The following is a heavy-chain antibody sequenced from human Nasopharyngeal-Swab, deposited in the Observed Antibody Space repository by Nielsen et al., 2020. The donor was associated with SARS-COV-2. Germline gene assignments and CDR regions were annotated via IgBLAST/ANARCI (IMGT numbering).Heavy chain of an antibody. CDR2: IWYDGSNK. V-gene: IGHV3-33*01. Sequence: GESLKISCAASGFTFSSYGMHWVRQAPGKGLEWVAVIWYDGSNKYYADSVKGRFTISRDNSKNTLYLQMNSLRAEDTAVYYCARDRIQWLGEWYFDLWGRGTLVTVSS. CDR1: GFTFSSYG. J-gene: IGHJ2*01. D-gene: IGHD6-19*01. CDR3: ARDRIQWLGEWYFDL.